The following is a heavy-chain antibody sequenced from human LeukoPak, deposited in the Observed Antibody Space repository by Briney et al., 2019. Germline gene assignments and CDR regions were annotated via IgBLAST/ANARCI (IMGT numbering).Heavy chain of an antibody. CDR3: ARVSGFGDPDYDAFDI. V-gene: IGHV4-31*03. J-gene: IGHJ3*02. CDR2: IHYSGRS. D-gene: IGHD3-10*01. Sequence: SETLSLTCTVSGGSISNDRKHWSWIRHHSGKGLEWMGYIHYSGRSYYNPSLKSRVTVSVDTSENQFSLKLTSVTAADTAVYYCARVSGFGDPDYDAFDIWGQGTMVTVSS. CDR1: GGSISNDRKH.